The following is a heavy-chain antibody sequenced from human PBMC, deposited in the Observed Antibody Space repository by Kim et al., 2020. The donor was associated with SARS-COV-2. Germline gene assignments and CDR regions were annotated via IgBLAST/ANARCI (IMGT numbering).Heavy chain of an antibody. Sequence: DSVKGRFTIARDNAKNSLYLQMNSLRAEDTAVYYCARADIITMVRGVPDYWGQGTLVTVSS. D-gene: IGHD3-10*01. CDR3: ARADIITMVRGVPDY. J-gene: IGHJ4*02. V-gene: IGHV3-21*01.